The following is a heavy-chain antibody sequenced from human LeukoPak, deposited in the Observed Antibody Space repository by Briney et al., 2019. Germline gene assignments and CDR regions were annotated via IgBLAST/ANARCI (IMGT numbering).Heavy chain of an antibody. V-gene: IGHV1-69*13. D-gene: IGHD3-10*01. J-gene: IGHJ5*02. CDR2: IIPIFGTA. Sequence: SVKVSCKASGGTFSSYAISWVRQAPGQGLEWMGGIIPIFGTANYAQKFQGRVTITADESMSTAYMELSSLRSEDTAVYYCARELIDYYGSGSSGGGFDPWGQGTLVTVSS. CDR1: GGTFSSYA. CDR3: ARELIDYYGSGSSGGGFDP.